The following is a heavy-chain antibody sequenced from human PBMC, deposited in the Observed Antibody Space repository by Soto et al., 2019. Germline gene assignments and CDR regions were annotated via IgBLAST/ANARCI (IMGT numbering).Heavy chain of an antibody. J-gene: IGHJ3*02. CDR3: ARDDGLSSTNVKAFDI. CDR1: GFTFSRYY. Sequence: ELQLVKSGGGLVEPGESLRLSCAASGFTFSRYYMNWVRQAPGKGLEWVSSISTTSTYTHYADSLKGRFTISRDNAKKLLYLQMDSLRAEDTAVYYCARDDGLSSTNVKAFDIWGQGTKVTVSS. V-gene: IGHV3-21*01. D-gene: IGHD2-2*01. CDR2: ISTTSTYT.